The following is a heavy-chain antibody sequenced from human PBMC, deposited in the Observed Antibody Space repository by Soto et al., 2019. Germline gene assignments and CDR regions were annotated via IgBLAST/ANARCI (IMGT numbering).Heavy chain of an antibody. CDR1: GGTFSSYA. V-gene: IGHV1-69*05. CDR2: IIPSNGTA. Sequence: SVKVSCKASGGTFSSYAISWVRQAPGQGLEWMGGIIPSNGTANYAQKFQGRVTITRDASASTAYMELSSLRSEDTAVYYCASLVVAGFRRDYWGQGTLVTVSS. J-gene: IGHJ4*02. CDR3: ASLVVAGFRRDY. D-gene: IGHD6-19*01.